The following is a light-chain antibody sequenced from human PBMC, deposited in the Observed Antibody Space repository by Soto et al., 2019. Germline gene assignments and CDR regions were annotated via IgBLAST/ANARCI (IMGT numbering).Light chain of an antibody. Sequence: TLLSQSEPKLSFSSGERHTPTYSARQSVSSYLLWYQQKPGQTPRLLIYDASNRATGIPARFIGRGSETDFTHTISSLVSEDFAVYYCQHRMNWPLACGHGTRLEIK. V-gene: IGKV3-11*01. CDR3: QHRMNWPLA. J-gene: IGKJ5*01. CDR1: QSVSSY. CDR2: DAS.